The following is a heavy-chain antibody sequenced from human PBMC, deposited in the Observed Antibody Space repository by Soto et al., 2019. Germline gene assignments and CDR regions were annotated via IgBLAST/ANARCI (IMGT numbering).Heavy chain of an antibody. V-gene: IGHV1-18*01. CDR3: ARDRVYGDSTPEYFQH. D-gene: IGHD4-17*01. CDR2: ISAYNGNT. CDR1: GYTFTSYG. J-gene: IGHJ1*01. Sequence: EASVKVSCKASGYTFTSYGISWVRQAPGQGLEWMGWISAYNGNTNYAQKLQGRVTMTTDTSTSTAYMELRSLRSDDTAVYYCARDRVYGDSTPEYFQHWGQGTLVTVSS.